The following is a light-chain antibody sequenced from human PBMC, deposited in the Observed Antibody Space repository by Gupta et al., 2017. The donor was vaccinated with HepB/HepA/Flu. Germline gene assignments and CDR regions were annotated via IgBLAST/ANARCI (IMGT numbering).Light chain of an antibody. CDR2: EVN. CDR1: SSDVGGYNH. Sequence: QSALTQPPSASGSPGQSVTISCTGTSSDVGGYNHVSWYQQHPGTAPKLMIFEVNQRPSGVPDRFSGSKSGNTASLTVSGLQADDEANYYCSSFAGSNNVVFGGGTKLTVL. V-gene: IGLV2-8*01. CDR3: SSFAGSNNVV. J-gene: IGLJ2*01.